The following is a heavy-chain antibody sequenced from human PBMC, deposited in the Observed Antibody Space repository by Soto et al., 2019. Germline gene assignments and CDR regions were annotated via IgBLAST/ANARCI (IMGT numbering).Heavy chain of an antibody. CDR2: IYHSGST. CDR3: ARARVVRGVITAYYFDY. V-gene: IGHV4-30-2*01. J-gene: IGHJ4*02. D-gene: IGHD3-10*01. Sequence: PSETLSLTCAFSCGSIISGGYSWSWIRQPPGKGLEWIGYIYHSGSTYYNPSLKSRVTISVDRSKNQFSLKLSSVTAADTAVYYCARARVVRGVITAYYFDYWGQGTLVTVSS. CDR1: CGSIISGGYS.